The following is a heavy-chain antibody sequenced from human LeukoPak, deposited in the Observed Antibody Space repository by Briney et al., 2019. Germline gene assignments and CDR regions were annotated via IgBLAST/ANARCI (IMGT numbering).Heavy chain of an antibody. Sequence: SETLSLTCTVSDDSITIYYWSWIRQSPGKGLEWIGYIYHTGSTSYSPPLKSRVTISADTSQNQFSLKLSSVTAADTAVYYCASRKLGNDYWGQGTLVTVSS. V-gene: IGHV4-59*01. CDR2: IYHTGST. D-gene: IGHD7-27*01. J-gene: IGHJ4*02. CDR3: ASRKLGNDY. CDR1: DDSITIYY.